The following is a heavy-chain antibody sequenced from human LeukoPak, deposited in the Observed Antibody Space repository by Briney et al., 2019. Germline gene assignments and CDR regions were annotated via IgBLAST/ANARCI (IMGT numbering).Heavy chain of an antibody. CDR3: ARDDPGGDRGIFDH. Sequence: GGSLRLSCAASGITFSSYAMSWVRQAPGKGLEWVSITYPGGGTHYADSVKGRFTISRDDSKNTLYLQMYSLRAEDTAVYYCARDDPGGDRGIFDHWGQGTLVTVSS. J-gene: IGHJ4*02. V-gene: IGHV3-53*01. CDR2: TYPGGGT. CDR1: GITFSSYA. D-gene: IGHD4-17*01.